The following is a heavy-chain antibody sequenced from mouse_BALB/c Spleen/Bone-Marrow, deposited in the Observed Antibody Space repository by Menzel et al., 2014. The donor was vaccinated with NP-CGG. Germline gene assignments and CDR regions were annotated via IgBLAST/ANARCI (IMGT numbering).Heavy chain of an antibody. Sequence: QVQLQQSGAELVKPGASVKLSCKAPGYTFTSYWMHWVKQRPGQGLEWIGEINPSNGRTNYNEKFKSKATLTVDKSSSTAYMQLSSLTSEDSAVYYCAPYYYGSSYGFYWYFDVWGAGTTVTVSS. CDR3: APYYYGSSYGFYWYFDV. J-gene: IGHJ1*01. CDR2: INPSNGRT. D-gene: IGHD1-1*01. CDR1: GYTFTSYW. V-gene: IGHV1S81*02.